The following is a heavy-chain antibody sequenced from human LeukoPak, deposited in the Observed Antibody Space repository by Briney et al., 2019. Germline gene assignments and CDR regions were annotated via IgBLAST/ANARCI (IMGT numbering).Heavy chain of an antibody. CDR1: GFTFDDYG. CDR3: ARDLGYGGYYYYMDV. V-gene: IGHV3-11*04. CDR2: ISSSGSTI. J-gene: IGHJ6*03. D-gene: IGHD5-12*01. Sequence: GGSLRLSCAASGFTFDDYGMSWVRQAPGKGLEWVSYISSSGSTIYYADSVKGRFTISRDNAKNSLYLQMNSLRAEDTAVYYCARDLGYGGYYYYMDVWGKGTTVTVSS.